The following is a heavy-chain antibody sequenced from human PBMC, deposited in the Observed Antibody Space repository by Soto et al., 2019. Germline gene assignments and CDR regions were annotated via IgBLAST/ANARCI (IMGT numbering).Heavy chain of an antibody. CDR2: IYYSGST. V-gene: IGHV4-59*01. CDR1: GGSFSSYY. CDR3: ARKGDNYYNSSGYIDY. J-gene: IGHJ4*02. Sequence: SETLSLTCAVYGGSFSSYYWSWIRQPPEKGLEWIGYIYYSGSTNYNPSLKSRVTISVDTSKNQFSLKLSSVTAAGTAVYYWARKGDNYYNSSGYIDYWGRGTLVTVSS. D-gene: IGHD3-22*01.